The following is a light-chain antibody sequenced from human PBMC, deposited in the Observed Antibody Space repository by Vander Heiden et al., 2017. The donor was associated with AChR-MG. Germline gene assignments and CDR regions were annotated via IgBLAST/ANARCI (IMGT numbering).Light chain of an antibody. CDR3: QQRSGT. CDR1: QSVSTY. J-gene: IGKJ1*01. Sequence: EIVLTQSPVTLSLSPGERASLSCRASQSVSTYLAWYQQKPGQPPRLLIYDASDRATGIPARFSGSGSGTDFTLTISSLEPEDFAVYYCQQRSGTFGQGTKVEIK. CDR2: DAS. V-gene: IGKV3-11*01.